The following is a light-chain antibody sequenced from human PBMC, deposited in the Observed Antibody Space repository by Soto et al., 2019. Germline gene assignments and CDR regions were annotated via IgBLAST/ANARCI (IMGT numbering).Light chain of an antibody. CDR1: PSLSSC. CDR3: QEYNDWPLRT. Sequence: IFITPGPPPRSVSRVERASLSGRSGPSLSSCLAWYQQKPGRAPSLLISGASTRATGIPARFSGSGSGTEFTLTISSLESDDFALYFCQEYNDWPLRTFGQGTKV. CDR2: GAS. V-gene: IGKV3-15*01. J-gene: IGKJ1*01.